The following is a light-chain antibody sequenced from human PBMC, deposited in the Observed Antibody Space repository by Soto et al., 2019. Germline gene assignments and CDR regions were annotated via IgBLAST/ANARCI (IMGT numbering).Light chain of an antibody. V-gene: IGLV2-18*02. CDR1: SSDVGSYNR. J-gene: IGLJ1*01. CDR3: SSYTSSTPYA. Sequence: QSALTQPPSVSGSPGQSVTISCTGTSSDVGSYNRVSWYQQPPGTAPKLMIYEVSNRPSGVPDRFSGSKSGNTASLTISGLQAEDEADYYCSSYTSSTPYAFGSGTKVTVL. CDR2: EVS.